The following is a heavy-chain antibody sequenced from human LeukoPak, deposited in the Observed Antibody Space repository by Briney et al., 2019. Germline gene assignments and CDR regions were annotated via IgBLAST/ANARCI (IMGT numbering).Heavy chain of an antibody. J-gene: IGHJ4*02. V-gene: IGHV3-23*01. D-gene: IGHD4-11*01. CDR3: AKFHTVTTTY. CDR2: ISGSGDST. Sequence: PGGSLRLSYAASGFTLGNYAMRRVRQAPGKGLEWVSGISGSGDSTYYADSVKGRFTISRDNSKNTLYVQMNSLRAEDTAVYYCAKFHTVTTTYWGQGTLVTVSS. CDR1: GFTLGNYA.